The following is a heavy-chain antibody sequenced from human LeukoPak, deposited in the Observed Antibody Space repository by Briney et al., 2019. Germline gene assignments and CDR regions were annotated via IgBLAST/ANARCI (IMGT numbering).Heavy chain of an antibody. CDR3: ASLGGFAI. Sequence: PSETLSLTCTLSGDSISCGSYYWTWIRQPAGKGLEWIGRFYITGGTNYNPSLKSRVNISVDTSKNQFSLKLTSVTAADTAVYYCASLGGFAIWGQGTVVTVSS. V-gene: IGHV4-61*02. CDR1: GDSISCGSYY. CDR2: FYITGGT. J-gene: IGHJ3*02.